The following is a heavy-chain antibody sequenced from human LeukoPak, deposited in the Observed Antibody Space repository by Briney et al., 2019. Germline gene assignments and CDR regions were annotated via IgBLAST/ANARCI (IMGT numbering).Heavy chain of an antibody. CDR3: ARYSSSWYLYDY. J-gene: IGHJ4*02. Sequence: ASVKVSCKASGCSFTTYGFSWMRQAPGQGLEWMGIIAYNGNTYYAENLQGRVTMTTDSSTNTAYMELRNLRSDDTAVYYCARYSSSWYLYDYWGQGTLVTVSS. V-gene: IGHV1-18*01. D-gene: IGHD6-13*01. CDR2: IIAYNGNT. CDR1: GCSFTTYG.